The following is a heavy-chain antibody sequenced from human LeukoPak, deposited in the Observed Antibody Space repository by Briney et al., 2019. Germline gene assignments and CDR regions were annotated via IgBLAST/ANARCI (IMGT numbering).Heavy chain of an antibody. Sequence: GRSLRLSCAASGFTFSSYGMHWVRQAPGKGLEWVAVIWYDGSNKYYADSVKGRFTISRDNSKNTLYLQMNNLRAEDTAVYYCARYDSSGYKNWFDPWGQGTLVTVSS. CDR3: ARYDSSGYKNWFDP. CDR2: IWYDGSNK. CDR1: GFTFSSYG. V-gene: IGHV3-33*01. D-gene: IGHD3-22*01. J-gene: IGHJ5*02.